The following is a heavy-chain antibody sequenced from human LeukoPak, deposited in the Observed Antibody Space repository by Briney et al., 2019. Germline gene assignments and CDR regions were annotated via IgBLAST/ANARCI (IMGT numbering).Heavy chain of an antibody. J-gene: IGHJ6*03. V-gene: IGHV3-30*02. D-gene: IGHD4-17*01. CDR1: GFSFSTYG. CDR2: IRFDGGKK. Sequence: GGSLRLSCAASGFSFSTYGFHWVRQAPGKGLEWVTFIRFDGGKKNYADSVRGRFAISRDNSKNTVYLQMNSLRAEDTALYFCARDATTDVGTVYMDVWGKGTTVTISS. CDR3: ARDATTDVGTVYMDV.